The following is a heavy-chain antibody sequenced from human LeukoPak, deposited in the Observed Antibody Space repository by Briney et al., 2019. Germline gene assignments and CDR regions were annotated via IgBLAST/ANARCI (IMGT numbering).Heavy chain of an antibody. Sequence: PGGSLRLSCAVSEFTVSGNYMSWVRQAPGKGLEWVSLIYSGGTTYYADSVKGRFTISRDNSKNTLYLQMNSLRAEDTAVYHCARAFGDFWSGYYPSYYNYYMDVWGKGTTVTVSS. D-gene: IGHD3-3*01. V-gene: IGHV3-53*01. J-gene: IGHJ6*03. CDR3: ARAFGDFWSGYYPSYYNYYMDV. CDR2: IYSGGTT. CDR1: EFTVSGNY.